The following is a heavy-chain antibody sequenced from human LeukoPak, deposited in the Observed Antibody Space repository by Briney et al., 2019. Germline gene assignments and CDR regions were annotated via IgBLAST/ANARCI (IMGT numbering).Heavy chain of an antibody. CDR1: GITLSDYW. D-gene: IGHD3-3*01. V-gene: IGHV3-23*01. Sequence: GSLRLSCAASGITLSDYWMFWVRQAPGKGLEWVSAISGSGGSTYYADSVKGRFTISRDNSKNTLYLQMNSLRAEDTAVYYCAKTEGHYDFWSGYYNNWFDPWGQGTLVTVSS. J-gene: IGHJ5*02. CDR2: ISGSGGST. CDR3: AKTEGHYDFWSGYYNNWFDP.